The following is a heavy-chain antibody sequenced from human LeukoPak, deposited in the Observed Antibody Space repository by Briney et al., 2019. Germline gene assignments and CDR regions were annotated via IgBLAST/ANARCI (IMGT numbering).Heavy chain of an antibody. CDR3: ARKDGYYDSSGDYYGGYGYFDY. CDR2: IYDSGST. J-gene: IGHJ4*02. V-gene: IGHV4-59*01. Sequence: SETLSLTCTVSGGSISSYHWSWIRQPPGKGLEWIGHIYDSGSTNYNPSLKSRVTISVDTSKNQFSLKLSSVTAADTAVYYCARKDGYYDSSGDYYGGYGYFDYWGQGALVTVSS. CDR1: GGSISSYH. D-gene: IGHD3-22*01.